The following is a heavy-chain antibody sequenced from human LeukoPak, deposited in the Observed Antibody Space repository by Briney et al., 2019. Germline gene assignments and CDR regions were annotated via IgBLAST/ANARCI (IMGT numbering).Heavy chain of an antibody. V-gene: IGHV3-21*06. CDR2: ITSSSSSYI. Sequence: PGGSLRLSCAASGFSFSNYSLNWVRQAPGKGLEWVSSITSSSSSYIYYADSVKGRFTISRDNAKNSLYLQMNSLRADDTAVYYCARWQYSSSLYHMDVWGKGTTVIVSS. CDR3: ARWQYSSSLYHMDV. J-gene: IGHJ6*03. CDR1: GFSFSNYS. D-gene: IGHD6-6*01.